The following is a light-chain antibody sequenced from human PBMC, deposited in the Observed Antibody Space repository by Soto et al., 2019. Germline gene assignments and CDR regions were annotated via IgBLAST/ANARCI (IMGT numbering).Light chain of an antibody. Sequence: EVVMRQSPATLSLSPGERATLSCRASHSVNSNLAWYQQKSGQAPRLLIYDASTRATGVPVRFGGSGSGTEFTLTISSLLSEDFAVYYCQQYHNWPLTFGGGTKVDIK. CDR3: QQYHNWPLT. J-gene: IGKJ4*01. V-gene: IGKV3-15*01. CDR2: DAS. CDR1: HSVNSN.